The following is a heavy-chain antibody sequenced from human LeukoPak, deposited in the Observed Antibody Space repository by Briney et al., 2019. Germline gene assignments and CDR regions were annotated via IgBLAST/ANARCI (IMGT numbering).Heavy chain of an antibody. D-gene: IGHD2-15*01. J-gene: IGHJ4*02. CDR3: ASRVVAANRYFEY. CDR1: GFTLSNYG. V-gene: IGHV3-23*01. Sequence: HPGGSLRLSCAASGFTLSNYGMNWVRQAPGKGLEWVSVISGSGGSTYYADSVKGRFTISRDNSKNTLYLQMNSLRAEDTAVYYCASRVVAANRYFEYWGQGTLVTVSS. CDR2: ISGSGGST.